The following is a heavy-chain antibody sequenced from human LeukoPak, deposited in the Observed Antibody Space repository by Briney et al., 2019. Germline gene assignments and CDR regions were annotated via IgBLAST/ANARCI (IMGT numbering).Heavy chain of an antibody. CDR3: AKATTATVVDNFFDY. V-gene: IGHV3-23*01. D-gene: IGHD3-22*01. J-gene: IGHJ4*02. CDR2: ISGNGGAT. CDR1: GFTFTSYA. Sequence: PGGSLRLSCAASGFTFTSYAMSWVRQAPGKGLEWVSAISGNGGATYYADPVKGRFTISRDNSKNTLHLQMNSLRAEDTALYYCAKATTATVVDNFFDYWGQGTLVSVSS.